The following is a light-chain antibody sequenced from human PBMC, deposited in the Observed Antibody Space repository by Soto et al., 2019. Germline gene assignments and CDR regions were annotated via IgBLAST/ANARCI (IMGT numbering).Light chain of an antibody. J-gene: IGKJ1*01. Sequence: EIVLTQSPDTLSLSPGERATLSCRASQNLSNTFLAWYQQKHGQAPRLLIFTTSSRASGIPDRFSGSGSGTDFSLTISRVEPEDCAVYYCQRVDRSPTWAFGQGTKVEIK. V-gene: IGKV3-20*01. CDR1: QNLSNTF. CDR2: TTS. CDR3: QRVDRSPTWA.